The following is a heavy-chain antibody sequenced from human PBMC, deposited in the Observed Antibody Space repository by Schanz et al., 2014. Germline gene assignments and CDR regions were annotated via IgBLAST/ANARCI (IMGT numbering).Heavy chain of an antibody. V-gene: IGHV3-33*06. CDR3: AKSALWGSGVYYASQIDY. D-gene: IGHD3-10*01. J-gene: IGHJ4*02. CDR2: IWYDGSNK. CDR1: GFTFSKYG. Sequence: QVQLVESGGGVVQPGRSLRLSCAASGFTFSKYGMHWVRQAPGKGLEWVAVIWYDGSNKDYADSVKGRFTISRDNSKNTLYLQMSSLRAEDTALYYCAKSALWGSGVYYASQIDYWGEGALVTVSS.